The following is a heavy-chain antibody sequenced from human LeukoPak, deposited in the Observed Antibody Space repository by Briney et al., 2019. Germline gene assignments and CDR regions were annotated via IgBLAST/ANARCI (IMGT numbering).Heavy chain of an antibody. J-gene: IGHJ4*02. Sequence: ASVKVSCKASGYTFTGYYMHWVRQAPGQGLEWMGWINPNSGGTNYAQKFQGRVTMTRDTSISTAYMELSRLRSDDAAVYYCASRGCSGGSCYDYWGQGTLVTVSS. V-gene: IGHV1-2*02. CDR1: GYTFTGYY. CDR2: INPNSGGT. D-gene: IGHD2-15*01. CDR3: ASRGCSGGSCYDY.